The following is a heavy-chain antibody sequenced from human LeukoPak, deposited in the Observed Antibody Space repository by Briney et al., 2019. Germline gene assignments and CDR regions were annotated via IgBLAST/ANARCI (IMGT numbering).Heavy chain of an antibody. J-gene: IGHJ4*02. D-gene: IGHD2-21*02. V-gene: IGHV3-66*01. CDR2: INTVGTT. Sequence: TGGSLRLSCAAPGFTVSHNYMGWVRQAPAKGLEWVSVINTVGTTYYADSVRGRFTISRDNSKNTLYLQMNSLRVEDTAVYYCAGSLAYCGGGCRLGDYWGQGTLVTVSS. CDR3: AGSLAYCGGGCRLGDY. CDR1: GFTVSHNY.